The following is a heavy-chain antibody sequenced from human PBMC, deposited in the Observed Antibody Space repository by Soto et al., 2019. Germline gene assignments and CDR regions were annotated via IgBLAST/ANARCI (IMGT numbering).Heavy chain of an antibody. V-gene: IGHV4-59*01. D-gene: IGHD3-10*01. CDR3: ARGDPLLWFGEKVYYGMDV. Sequence: QVQLQESGPGLVKPSETLSLTCTVSGGSISSYYWSWIRQPPGKGLEWIGYIYYSGSTNYNPSLKSRVTISVDTYKNQCSRKLSSVTAADTAVYYCARGDPLLWFGEKVYYGMDVWGQGTTVTVSS. CDR2: IYYSGST. CDR1: GGSISSYY. J-gene: IGHJ6*02.